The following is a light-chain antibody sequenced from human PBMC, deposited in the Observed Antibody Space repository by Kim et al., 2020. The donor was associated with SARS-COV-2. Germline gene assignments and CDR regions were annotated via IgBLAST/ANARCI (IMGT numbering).Light chain of an antibody. Sequence: VSPAARATLSCRANQSIGSNLAGYQQKPGQGPRLLIYGASTRATGIPARFSGSGSGTEFTLTISSLQSEDFAVYLCQQYNNWPPYTFGQGTKLEI. CDR1: QSIGSN. CDR2: GAS. V-gene: IGKV3-15*01. CDR3: QQYNNWPPYT. J-gene: IGKJ2*01.